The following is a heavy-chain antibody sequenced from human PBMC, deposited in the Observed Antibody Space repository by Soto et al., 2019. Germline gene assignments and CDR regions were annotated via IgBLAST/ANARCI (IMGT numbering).Heavy chain of an antibody. CDR3: AKKRGDYYQAGDY. V-gene: IGHV3-23*01. CDR1: GFTFSSYA. J-gene: IGHJ4*02. Sequence: PGGSLRLSCAASGFTFSSYAMSWVRQAPGKGLEWVSAISGSGAGTYYADSVKGRFTISRDNSKNTLYLQMNSLRAEDTAVYYCAKKRGDYYQAGDYWGQGTLVTVSS. CDR2: ISGSGAGT. D-gene: IGHD3-10*01.